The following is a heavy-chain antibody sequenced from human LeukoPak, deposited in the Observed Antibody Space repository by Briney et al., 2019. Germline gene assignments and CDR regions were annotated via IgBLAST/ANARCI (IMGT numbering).Heavy chain of an antibody. J-gene: IGHJ4*02. Sequence: QPGGSLRLSCAASGFTFSTYAMHWVRQAPGKGLEYVSGVSRKGDSTYYADSVKGRFTISRDNSKNTLYLQMGGLRAEDMAVYYCARQAAGVVYWGQGTLVTVSS. V-gene: IGHV3-64*02. CDR2: VSRKGDST. CDR3: ARQAAGVVY. CDR1: GFTFSTYA. D-gene: IGHD6-13*01.